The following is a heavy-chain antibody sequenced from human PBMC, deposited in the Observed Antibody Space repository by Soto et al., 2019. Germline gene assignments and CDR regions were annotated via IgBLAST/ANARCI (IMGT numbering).Heavy chain of an antibody. CDR3: ARDYWYVANYYMDV. CDR2: ISSSGSTI. J-gene: IGHJ6*03. D-gene: IGHD6-13*01. Sequence: PGGSLRLSCAASGFTFSDYYMSWIRQAPGKGLEWVSYISSSGSTIYYADSVKGRFTISRDNAKNSLYLQMNSLRAEDTAVYYCARDYWYVANYYMDVWGKGTTVTVSS. CDR1: GFTFSDYY. V-gene: IGHV3-11*01.